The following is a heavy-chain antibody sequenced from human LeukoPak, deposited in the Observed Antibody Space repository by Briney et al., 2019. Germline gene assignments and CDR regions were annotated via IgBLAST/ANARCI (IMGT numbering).Heavy chain of an antibody. D-gene: IGHD7-27*01. Sequence: ASVTVSCKASGYTFTSYDFNWVRQATGQRPEWMGWMSPNSGGTGYAQKFQDRVTMTRNTPISTAYMELSSLRSDDTAVYYCARGPPNWGYDYWGPGTLVTVSS. V-gene: IGHV1-8*01. CDR3: ARGPPNWGYDY. CDR1: GYTFTSYD. J-gene: IGHJ4*02. CDR2: MSPNSGGT.